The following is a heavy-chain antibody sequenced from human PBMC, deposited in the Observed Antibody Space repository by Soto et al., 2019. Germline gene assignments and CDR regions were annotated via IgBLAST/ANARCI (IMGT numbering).Heavy chain of an antibody. V-gene: IGHV1-69*13. J-gene: IGHJ5*02. D-gene: IGHD6-19*01. Sequence: SVKVSCKASGGTFSSYAISWVRQAPGQGLEWMGGITPIFGTANYAQKFQGRVTITADESTSTAYMELSSLRSDDTAVYYCARDIVSSGWYTPYNWFDPWGQGTLVTVSS. CDR1: GGTFSSYA. CDR2: ITPIFGTA. CDR3: ARDIVSSGWYTPYNWFDP.